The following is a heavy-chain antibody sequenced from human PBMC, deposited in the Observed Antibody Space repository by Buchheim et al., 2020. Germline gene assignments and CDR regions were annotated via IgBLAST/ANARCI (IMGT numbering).Heavy chain of an antibody. CDR1: GGSTRTYY. Sequence: QVHLQESGPGLVKTSETLSLTCTLSGGSTRTYYWGWIRQSAGKGLEWIGHIYTSGSTNYNPSLSSRVTLSLATSKNHFSLRMTSVTAADTAVYYCARFFRGLDVWGQGTT. J-gene: IGHJ6*02. CDR3: ARFFRGLDV. CDR2: IYTSGST. V-gene: IGHV4-4*07.